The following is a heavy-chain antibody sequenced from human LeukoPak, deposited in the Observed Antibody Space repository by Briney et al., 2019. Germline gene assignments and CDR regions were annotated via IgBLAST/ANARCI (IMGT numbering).Heavy chain of an antibody. Sequence: GGSLRLSCAASGFSFDDYAMHWVRQAPGKGLEWVSGINWNSGSIDYAESVKGRFTISRDNAKNSLYLQMNSLRAEDTAVYYCASLGIWGQGTMVTVSS. CDR3: ASLGI. D-gene: IGHD1-26*01. J-gene: IGHJ3*02. CDR1: GFSFDDYA. V-gene: IGHV3-9*01. CDR2: INWNSGSI.